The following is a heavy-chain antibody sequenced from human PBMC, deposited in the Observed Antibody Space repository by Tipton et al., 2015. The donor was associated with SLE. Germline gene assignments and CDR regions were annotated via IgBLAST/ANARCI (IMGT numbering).Heavy chain of an antibody. CDR3: ARGGEGNYGGDDPRGPLGH. J-gene: IGHJ4*02. CDR1: GYTFTSYY. D-gene: IGHD2-21*02. Sequence: QLVQSGAEVRKPGTSVKVSCMASGYTFTSYYIHWVRQAPGQGLEWMGKIHPSGGSTSYAQRFQGRVTMTRDTSTTTVYMELSSLRSEDTAVYYCARGGEGNYGGDDPRGPLGHWGQGTLVTVSS. CDR2: IHPSGGST. V-gene: IGHV1-46*01.